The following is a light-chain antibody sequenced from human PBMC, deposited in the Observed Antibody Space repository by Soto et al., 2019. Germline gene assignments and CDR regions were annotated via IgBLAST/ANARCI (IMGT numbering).Light chain of an antibody. V-gene: IGKV3-20*01. J-gene: IGKJ1*01. Sequence: EIVLTQSPGTLSLSPGERATLSCMASQSVSSSYVAWYQQKPGQAPRLLIYEASIRAIVIPDRFSGSGSGTDFTLTISRLEPEDFAVYHCQQYGSSTPTFGQGSKVEIK. CDR1: QSVSSSY. CDR2: EAS. CDR3: QQYGSSTPT.